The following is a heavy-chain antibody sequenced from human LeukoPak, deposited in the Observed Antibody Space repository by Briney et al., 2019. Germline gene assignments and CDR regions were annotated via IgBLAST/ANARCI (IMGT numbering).Heavy chain of an antibody. Sequence: SETLSLTCAVSGYSISSGYQWAWIRQPPGKGLEWIGSIYYSEITYYNPSLKSRVTISVDTSKNQFSLKLSSVTAADTAVYYCARHADCSSTSCYQSWFDPWGQGTLVTVSS. D-gene: IGHD2-2*01. CDR2: IYYSEIT. CDR1: GYSISSGYQ. J-gene: IGHJ5*02. CDR3: ARHADCSSTSCYQSWFDP. V-gene: IGHV4-38-2*01.